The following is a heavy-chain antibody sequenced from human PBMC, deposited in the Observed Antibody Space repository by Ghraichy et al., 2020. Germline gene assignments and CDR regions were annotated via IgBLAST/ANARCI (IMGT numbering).Heavy chain of an antibody. J-gene: IGHJ4*02. Sequence: SQTLSLTCTVSGGSISSYYWSWIRQPPGKGLEWIGYIYYSGSTNYNPSLKSRVSISVDTSKNQFSLKLSSVTAADTAVYYCARGGWYLDYWGQGTLVTVSS. CDR2: IYYSGST. D-gene: IGHD2-15*01. CDR3: ARGGWYLDY. V-gene: IGHV4-59*01. CDR1: GGSISSYY.